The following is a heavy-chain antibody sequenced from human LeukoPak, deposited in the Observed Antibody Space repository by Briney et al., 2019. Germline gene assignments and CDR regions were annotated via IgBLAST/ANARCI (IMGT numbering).Heavy chain of an antibody. D-gene: IGHD3-10*01. CDR2: IYYSGST. V-gene: IGHV4-31*03. CDR3: ANYGSGSYRFDP. Sequence: PSETLSLTCTVSGGSISSGGYYWSWIRQHPGKGLEWIGYIYYSGSTYYNPSLKSRVTISVDTSKNQFSLKLSSVTAADTAVYYCANYGSGSYRFDPWGQGTLVTVSS. CDR1: GGSISSGGYY. J-gene: IGHJ5*02.